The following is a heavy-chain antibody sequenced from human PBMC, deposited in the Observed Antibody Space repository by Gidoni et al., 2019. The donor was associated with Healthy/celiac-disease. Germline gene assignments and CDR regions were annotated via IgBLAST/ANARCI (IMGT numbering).Heavy chain of an antibody. CDR3: AKDQGPKLEPSYYFDY. V-gene: IGHV3-30*18. CDR2: ISYDGSNK. D-gene: IGHD1-1*01. Sequence: QVQLVESGGGVVQPGRSLRLSCAASGFTFSSYGMHWVRQAPGKGLEWVAVISYDGSNKYYADSVKGRFTISRDNSKNTLYLQMNSLRAEDTAVYYCAKDQGPKLEPSYYFDYWGQGTLVTVSS. J-gene: IGHJ4*02. CDR1: GFTFSSYG.